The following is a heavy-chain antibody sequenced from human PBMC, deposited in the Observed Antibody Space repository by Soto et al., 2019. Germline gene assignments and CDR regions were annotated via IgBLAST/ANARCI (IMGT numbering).Heavy chain of an antibody. J-gene: IGHJ4*02. CDR1: GFTFSSYA. V-gene: IGHV3-23*01. D-gene: IGHD1-1*01. CDR2: ISGSGGST. CDR3: AKAPSTAITSTRYFDY. Sequence: QLLESGGGLVQPGGSLRLSCAASGFTFSSYAMSWVRQAPGKGLEWVSAISGSGGSTYYADSVKGRFTISRDNSKNTLYLLMNSLRAEDTAVYYCAKAPSTAITSTRYFDYWGQGTLVTVSS.